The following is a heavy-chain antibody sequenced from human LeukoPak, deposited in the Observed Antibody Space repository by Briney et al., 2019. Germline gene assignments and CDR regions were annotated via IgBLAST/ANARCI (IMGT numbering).Heavy chain of an antibody. CDR3: ARHSFRYSNHLDY. Sequence: SETLSLTCTVSGGSISSSSYYWGWIRQPPGKGLEWIGSIYYSGSTYYNPSLKSRVTISVDTSKNQFSLKLSSVTAADTAVYYCARHSFRYSNHLDYWGQGTLVTVSS. CDR2: IYYSGST. V-gene: IGHV4-39*01. D-gene: IGHD6-13*01. CDR1: GGSISSSSYY. J-gene: IGHJ4*02.